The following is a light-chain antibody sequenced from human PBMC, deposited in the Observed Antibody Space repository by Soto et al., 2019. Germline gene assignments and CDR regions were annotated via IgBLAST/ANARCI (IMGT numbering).Light chain of an antibody. CDR2: GAS. V-gene: IGKV3-15*01. CDR3: QQYNDLWT. Sequence: EIVMTQSPATLSVSPGERYTPSCRACHSVSSNLVWYQQQPAQPPRLLIYGASTRATAVPARFSGSGSGTEFTLTISSLQSEDFAVYYCQQYNDLWTFGQGTKVDIK. CDR1: HSVSSN. J-gene: IGKJ1*01.